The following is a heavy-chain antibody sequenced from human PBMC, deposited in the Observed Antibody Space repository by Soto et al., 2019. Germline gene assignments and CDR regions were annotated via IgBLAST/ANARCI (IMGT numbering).Heavy chain of an antibody. CDR3: ARGRGYCSSTRCYTHYYYYYYGMDV. Sequence: SETLSLTCAVYGGSFSGYYWSWIRQPPGKGLEWIGEINHSGSTNYNPSLKSRVTISVDTSKNQFSLELSSVTAADTAVYYCARGRGYCSSTRCYTHYYYYYYGMDVWGQGTTVTVSS. CDR1: GGSFSGYY. CDR2: INHSGST. D-gene: IGHD2-2*02. V-gene: IGHV4-34*01. J-gene: IGHJ6*02.